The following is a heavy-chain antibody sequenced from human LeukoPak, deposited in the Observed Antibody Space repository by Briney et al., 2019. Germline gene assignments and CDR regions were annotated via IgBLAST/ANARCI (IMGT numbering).Heavy chain of an antibody. D-gene: IGHD2-15*01. CDR3: AKDRGGVRYCSGGSCYNFGY. CDR2: ISGSGGST. J-gene: IGHJ4*02. Sequence: GGSLRLSCAASGFTFSSYAMSWVRQAPGKGLEWVSAISGSGGSTYYADSVKGRFTISRDNSKNTLYLQMNSLRAEDTAVYYCAKDRGGVRYCSGGSCYNFGYWGQGTPVTVSS. V-gene: IGHV3-23*01. CDR1: GFTFSSYA.